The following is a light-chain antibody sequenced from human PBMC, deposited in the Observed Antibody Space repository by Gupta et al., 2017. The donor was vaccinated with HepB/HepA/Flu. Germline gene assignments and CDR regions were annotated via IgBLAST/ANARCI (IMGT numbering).Light chain of an antibody. CDR2: HVS. J-gene: IGLJ1*01. CDR3: CSYAGSDTND. V-gene: IGLV2-11*01. CDR1: SSDVGTYDS. Sequence: QSALTQPRSVSGSPGQSVTLSCTGTSSDVGTYDSVSWYQQHPGKAPKLIIYHVSERPSGVPNRFSGSKSGNTASLTISGLQAEDEADYFCCSYAGSDTNDFGTGTKVTVL.